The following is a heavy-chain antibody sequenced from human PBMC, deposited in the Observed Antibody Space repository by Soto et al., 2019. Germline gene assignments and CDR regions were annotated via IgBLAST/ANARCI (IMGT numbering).Heavy chain of an antibody. CDR2: IIPIFGTA. CDR1: GCPFRSYA. CDR3: ARGGYYDEKSGQNALDY. V-gene: IGHV1-69*06. D-gene: IGHD3-3*01. Sequence: GSSVKVSCRASGCPFRSYAISWGRQAPGQGLEWMGGIIPIFGTANYAQKFQGGVTITADKSTSTAYMELSSLRAEDTAVYYCARGGYYDEKSGQNALDYWGQGILVTVSS. J-gene: IGHJ4*01.